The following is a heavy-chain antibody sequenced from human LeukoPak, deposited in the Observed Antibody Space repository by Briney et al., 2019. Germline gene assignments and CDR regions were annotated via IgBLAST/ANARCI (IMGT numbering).Heavy chain of an antibody. V-gene: IGHV4-34*01. Sequence: SETLSLTCAVYGGSFSGYYWSWIRQPPGKGLEWIGEINHSGSTNYNPSLKSRVTISVDTSKNQFSLKLSSVTAADTAVYYCARAPAWGYSFGWIDYWGQGTLVTVSS. CDR2: INHSGST. D-gene: IGHD5-18*01. CDR3: ARAPAWGYSFGWIDY. CDR1: GGSFSGYY. J-gene: IGHJ4*02.